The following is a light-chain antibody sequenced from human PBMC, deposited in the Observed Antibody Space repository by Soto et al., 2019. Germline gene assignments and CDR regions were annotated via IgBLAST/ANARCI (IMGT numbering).Light chain of an antibody. CDR2: WAS. J-gene: IGKJ2*01. CDR1: QSVLYSSNNKNY. Sequence: DIVMTQSPDSLAVSLGERATINCKSSQSVLYSSNNKNYLAWYQLKPGQPPKLLIYWASTRESGVPDRFSGSGSGTDFTLTISSLQAEYVAVYYCQQSYGTPYTFGQGTKLEIK. V-gene: IGKV4-1*01. CDR3: QQSYGTPYT.